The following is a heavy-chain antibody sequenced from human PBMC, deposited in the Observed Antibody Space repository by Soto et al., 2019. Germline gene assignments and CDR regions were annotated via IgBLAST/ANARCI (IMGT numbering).Heavy chain of an antibody. D-gene: IGHD3-9*01. J-gene: IGHJ6*02. Sequence: QLQESGPGLLKPSETLSLTCTVSGDSVSSGASHWTWIRQSPGKGLEWIGYISHNATADCNPPLKSRVSISMDPCKNQFSLKLTSATTADTDVYYCARVDWSTSKRGVWGQGTTVTVSS. CDR2: ISHNATA. CDR3: ARVDWSTSKRGV. CDR1: GDSVSSGASH. V-gene: IGHV4-61*08.